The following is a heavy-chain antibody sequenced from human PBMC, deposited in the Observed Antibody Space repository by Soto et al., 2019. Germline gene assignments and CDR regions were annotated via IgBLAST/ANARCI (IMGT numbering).Heavy chain of an antibody. D-gene: IGHD1-26*01. Sequence: QVQLQESGPGLVKPSETLSLTCAVSGGSISHYYWSWIRQPPGKGLEWIGYIADTGSTNYNASLRSRVTLSVDTSMNQFSLELRSVTAADTAVYYCTRRGGFPFALDTWGQGTMVTVSS. J-gene: IGHJ3*02. CDR2: IADTGST. V-gene: IGHV4-59*08. CDR3: TRRGGFPFALDT. CDR1: GGSISHYY.